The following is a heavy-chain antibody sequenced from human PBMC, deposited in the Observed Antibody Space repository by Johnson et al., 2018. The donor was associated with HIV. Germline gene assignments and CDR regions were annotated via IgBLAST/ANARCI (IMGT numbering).Heavy chain of an antibody. CDR1: GFTFSSYA. CDR3: ARGGLLSPDAFDI. J-gene: IGHJ3*02. V-gene: IGHV3-30*02. CDR2: IRFDGIIK. D-gene: IGHD2-21*02. Sequence: QMLLVESGGGVVQPGRSLRVSCAASGFTFSSYAMHWVRQAPGKGLEWVSFIRFDGIIKYYEDPANGRFTISRDNSKNTLYLQMNSLRAEDTAVYYCARGGLLSPDAFDIWGQGTMVTVSS.